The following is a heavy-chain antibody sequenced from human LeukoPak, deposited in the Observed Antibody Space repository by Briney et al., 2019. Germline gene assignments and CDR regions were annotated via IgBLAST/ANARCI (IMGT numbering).Heavy chain of an antibody. CDR3: ARAGSHWHYVY. V-gene: IGHV3-7*01. D-gene: IGHD3-10*01. CDR1: GFTFSGFS. CDR2: IKQDGSER. J-gene: IGHJ4*02. Sequence: GGSLRLSCAASGFTFSGFSMSWVRQSPAKGLEWVANIKQDGSERYYVDSVKGRFTISRDNAKNSLSLQMNNLRVEDTAVYYCARAGSHWHYVYWGQGTVVTVSS.